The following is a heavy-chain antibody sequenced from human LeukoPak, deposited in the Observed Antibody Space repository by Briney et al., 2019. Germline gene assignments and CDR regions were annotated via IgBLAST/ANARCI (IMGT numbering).Heavy chain of an antibody. CDR2: IYYSGST. Sequence: SETLSLACTASGGSISSSSYYWGRIRQPPGKGLERIGSIYYSGSTYYDPSLKSRVTISVDTSKNQFSLKLTSVTAADTAVYYCARQLCTGYDSSPFDYSGQGTLVTVSS. V-gene: IGHV4-39*01. J-gene: IGHJ4*02. CDR3: ARQLCTGYDSSPFDY. CDR1: GGSISSSSYY. D-gene: IGHD5-12*01.